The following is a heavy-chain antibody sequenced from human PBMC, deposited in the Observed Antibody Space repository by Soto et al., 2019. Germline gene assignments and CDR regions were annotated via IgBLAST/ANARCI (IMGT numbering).Heavy chain of an antibody. CDR2: IYYSGST. Sequence: PPETLSVTCTVSGGSINNASYNWGWIRQPPGKGLEWIGSIYYSGSTSFNPSLKSRVVVSVDTSKNQFSLKLSSVTAADTAVYHCARQGRFYGSGSYFDPWGQGTLVTVSS. V-gene: IGHV4-39*01. J-gene: IGHJ5*02. CDR3: ARQGRFYGSGSYFDP. D-gene: IGHD3-10*01. CDR1: GGSINNASYN.